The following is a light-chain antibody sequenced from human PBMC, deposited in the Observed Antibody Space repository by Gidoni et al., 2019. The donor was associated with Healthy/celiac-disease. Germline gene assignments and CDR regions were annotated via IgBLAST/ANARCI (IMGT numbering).Light chain of an antibody. Sequence: DLHMTQSPSPLSASVGDRVTITCRASQSISSCLAWYQQKPGKAPKLLIYKASSLESGVPSRFSGSGSGTEFTLTISSLQPDDLATYYCQQYNSYPYTFGQGTKLEIK. CDR2: KAS. CDR3: QQYNSYPYT. J-gene: IGKJ2*01. V-gene: IGKV1-5*03. CDR1: QSISSC.